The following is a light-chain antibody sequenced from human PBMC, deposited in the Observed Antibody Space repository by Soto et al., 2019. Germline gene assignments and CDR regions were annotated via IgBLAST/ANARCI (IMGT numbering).Light chain of an antibody. CDR2: DSS. J-gene: IGKJ2*01. V-gene: IGKV3D-20*01. CDR1: QSVASGH. Sequence: EIVLTQSPATLSLSPGERATLSCGASQSVASGHLAWYQQKPGLAPRLLIYDSSSRATGIPDRFSGSGSGTDFTLTISRLEPEDFAVYYCQHYGGSSYTFGHGTKLEIK. CDR3: QHYGGSSYT.